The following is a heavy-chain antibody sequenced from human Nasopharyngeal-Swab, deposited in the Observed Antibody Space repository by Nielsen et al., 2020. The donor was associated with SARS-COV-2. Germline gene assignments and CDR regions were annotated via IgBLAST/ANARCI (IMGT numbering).Heavy chain of an antibody. CDR2: VNHSGST. CDR1: SGSFSGYY. J-gene: IGHJ6*03. Sequence: SETLSLTCAVYSGSFSGYYWSWIRQPPGKGLEWIGEVNHSGSTNYNPSLKSRVTILVDTSKNHFSLRLSSVTAAGTAVYYCARRTTTVYYYYYMDVWGNGTTVTVSS. D-gene: IGHD4-17*01. CDR3: ARRTTTVYYYYYMDV. V-gene: IGHV4-34*01.